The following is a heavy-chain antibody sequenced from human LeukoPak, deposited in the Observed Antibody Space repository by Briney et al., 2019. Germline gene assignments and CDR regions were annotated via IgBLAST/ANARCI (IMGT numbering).Heavy chain of an antibody. Sequence: SVKVSCKASGGTFSSYAISWVRQAPGQGLEWTGGIIPIFGTANYAQKFQGRVTITTDESTSTAYMELSSLRSEDTAVYYCARDDGGSYSPLRAFDIWGQGTMVTVSS. D-gene: IGHD1-26*01. CDR2: IIPIFGTA. V-gene: IGHV1-69*05. CDR3: ARDDGGSYSPLRAFDI. CDR1: GGTFSSYA. J-gene: IGHJ3*02.